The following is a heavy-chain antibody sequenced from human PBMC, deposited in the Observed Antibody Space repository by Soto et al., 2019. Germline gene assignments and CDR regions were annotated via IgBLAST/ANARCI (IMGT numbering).Heavy chain of an antibody. D-gene: IGHD4-17*01. CDR2: IYSGGST. Sequence: EVQLVESGGGLVQPGGSLRLSCAASGFTVSSNYMSWVRQAPGKGLEWVSVIYSGGSTYYADSVKGRFTISRDNSKNTLYLQMNSLRAEDTAVYYCARGVSTVTFYYYYYMDVWGKGTTVTVSS. CDR1: GFTVSSNY. J-gene: IGHJ6*03. CDR3: ARGVSTVTFYYYYYMDV. V-gene: IGHV3-66*01.